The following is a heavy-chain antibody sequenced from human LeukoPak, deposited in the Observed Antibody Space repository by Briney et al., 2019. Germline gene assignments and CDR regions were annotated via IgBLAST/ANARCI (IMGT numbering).Heavy chain of an antibody. CDR2: IYYSGST. Sequence: PSETLSLTCTVSGGSISSYYWSRIRQPPGKGLEWIGYIYYSGSTNYNPSLKSRVTISVDTSKNQFSLKLSSVTAADTAVYYCARGSGGNYKAFDYWGQGTLVTVSS. V-gene: IGHV4-59*01. CDR1: GGSISSYY. D-gene: IGHD1-26*01. J-gene: IGHJ4*02. CDR3: ARGSGGNYKAFDY.